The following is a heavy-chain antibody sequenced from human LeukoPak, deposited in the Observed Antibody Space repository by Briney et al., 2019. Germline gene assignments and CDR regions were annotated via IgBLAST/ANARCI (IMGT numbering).Heavy chain of an antibody. J-gene: IGHJ6*03. CDR3: ARDARDDIVVVPAAKWYYYMDV. D-gene: IGHD2-2*01. V-gene: IGHV1-69*13. Sequence: SVKVSCKASGGTFSSYAISWVRQAPGQGLEWMGGIIPIFGTANYAQKFQGRVTITADESTSAAYMELSSLRSEDTAVYYCARDARDDIVVVPAAKWYYYMDVWGKGTTVTISS. CDR1: GGTFSSYA. CDR2: IIPIFGTA.